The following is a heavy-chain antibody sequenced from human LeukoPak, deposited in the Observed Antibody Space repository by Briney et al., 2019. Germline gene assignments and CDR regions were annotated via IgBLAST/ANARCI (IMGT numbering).Heavy chain of an antibody. D-gene: IGHD2-15*01. CDR3: AAERVVAAAAFDP. CDR1: GGSISSYY. Sequence: SETLSLTCTVSGGSISSYYWSWIRQPPGKGLEWIGYIYYSGSTNYNPSLKSRVTISVDTSKNQFSLKLSSVTAAGTAVYYCAAERVVAAAAFDPWGQGTLVTVSS. V-gene: IGHV4-59*01. CDR2: IYYSGST. J-gene: IGHJ5*02.